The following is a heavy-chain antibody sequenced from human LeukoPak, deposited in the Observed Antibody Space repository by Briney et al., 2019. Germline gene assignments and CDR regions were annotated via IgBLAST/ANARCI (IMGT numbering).Heavy chain of an antibody. Sequence: GASVKVSCKASGYTFTSYGISWVRQAPGQGLEWMGWISAYNGNTNYAQKLQGRVTMTTDTSTSTAYMELRSLRSDDTAVYYCARDYYDSSGYYSFDYWGQGTLVTVSS. CDR3: ARDYYDSSGYYSFDY. V-gene: IGHV1-18*01. CDR1: GYTFTSYG. CDR2: ISAYNGNT. J-gene: IGHJ4*02. D-gene: IGHD3-22*01.